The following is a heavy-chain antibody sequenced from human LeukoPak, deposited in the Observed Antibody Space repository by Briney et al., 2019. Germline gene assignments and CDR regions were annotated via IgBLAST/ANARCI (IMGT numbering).Heavy chain of an antibody. CDR1: GFTFSSYS. V-gene: IGHV3-21*01. CDR2: ISTSSTYI. J-gene: IGHJ4*02. D-gene: IGHD6-13*01. CDR3: ARSTAGIEAAAGEDY. Sequence: GGSLRLSCAASGFTFSSYSMNWVRQAPGKGLGWVSSISTSSTYIYYADSVKGRFTISRDNAKNSLYLQMNGLRAEDTAVYYCARSTAGIEAAAGEDYWGQGTLVTVSS.